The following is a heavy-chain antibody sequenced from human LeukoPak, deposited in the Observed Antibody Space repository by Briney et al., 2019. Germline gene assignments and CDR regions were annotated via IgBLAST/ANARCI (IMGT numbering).Heavy chain of an antibody. Sequence: GGSLRLSXAASGFSFMNAWMIWARQAPGKGLEWIGRIKSNADGGTPDYAAPARGRFTISRDDSKNTLYLQMNSLETEDTAVYYCTTFYHEYSPYWGRGTLVTVSS. CDR1: GFSFMNAW. CDR3: TTFYHEYSPY. V-gene: IGHV3-15*01. D-gene: IGHD2/OR15-2a*01. CDR2: IKSNADGGTP. J-gene: IGHJ4*02.